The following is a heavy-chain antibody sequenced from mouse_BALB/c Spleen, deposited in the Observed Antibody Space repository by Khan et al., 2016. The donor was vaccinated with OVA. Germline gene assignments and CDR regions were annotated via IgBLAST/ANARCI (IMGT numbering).Heavy chain of an antibody. V-gene: IGHV1-7*01. Sequence: QVQLQQSGAELAKPGASVKMSCKASGYTFINYWILWVKQRPGQGLEWIGYINPSTGYTEYNQNFKDKATLTADKSSSTAYMQLSSLTSEDSVVYYGARRSLRWDFDYWGQGTTLTVSS. D-gene: IGHD1-1*01. CDR2: INPSTGYT. CDR1: GYTFINYW. CDR3: ARRSLRWDFDY. J-gene: IGHJ2*01.